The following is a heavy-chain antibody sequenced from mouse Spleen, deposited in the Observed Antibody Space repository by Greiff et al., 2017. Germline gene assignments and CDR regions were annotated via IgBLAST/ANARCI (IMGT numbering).Heavy chain of an antibody. J-gene: IGHJ3*01. D-gene: IGHD1-1*01. Sequence: DVHLVESGGGLVKPGGSLKLSCAASGFTFSSYAMSWVRQTPEKRLEWVATISSGGSYTYYPDSVKGRFTISRDNAKNTLYLQMSSLRSEDTPMYYCARGDGSSYPWFAYWGQGTLVTVSA. CDR3: ARGDGSSYPWFAY. V-gene: IGHV5-9-3*01. CDR1: GFTFSSYA. CDR2: ISSGGSYT.